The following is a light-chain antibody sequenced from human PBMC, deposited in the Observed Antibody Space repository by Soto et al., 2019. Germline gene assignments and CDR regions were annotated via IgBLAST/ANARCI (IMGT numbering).Light chain of an antibody. CDR1: SSDVGGYNS. J-gene: IGLJ1*01. Sequence: QSVLTQPASVSGSPGQSITISCTGTSSDVGGYNSVSWYQHHPGKAPKLMIYNVSNRASGVSSRFSGSKSGNTASLTISGLQAEDEADYYCSSYTTSSTYVFATGTKVTVL. CDR2: NVS. V-gene: IGLV2-14*03. CDR3: SSYTTSSTYV.